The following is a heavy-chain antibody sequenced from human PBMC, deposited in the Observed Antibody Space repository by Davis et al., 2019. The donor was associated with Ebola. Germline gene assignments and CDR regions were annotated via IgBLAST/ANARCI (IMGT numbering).Heavy chain of an antibody. J-gene: IGHJ6*04. Sequence: AASVKVSCKVSGYTLTELSMHWVRRAPGKGLEWMGGFDPEDGETIYAQKFQGRVTMTEDTSTDTAYMGLSSLRSEDTAGYYCATDKSSGWDGMDVWGKGTTVTVSS. CDR3: ATDKSSGWDGMDV. CDR2: FDPEDGET. D-gene: IGHD6-25*01. CDR1: GYTLTELS. V-gene: IGHV1-24*01.